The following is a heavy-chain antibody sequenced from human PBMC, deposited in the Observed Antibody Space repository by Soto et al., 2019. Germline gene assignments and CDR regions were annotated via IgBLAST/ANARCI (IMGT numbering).Heavy chain of an antibody. CDR2: ISSTTNYI. V-gene: IGHV3-21*06. Sequence: GGSLRLSCAASGFTFTRYSMNWVRQAPGKGLEWVSSISSTTNYIYYGDSMKGRFTISRDNDKNSLYLEMHSLRAEDTAVYYCARESEDLTSNFDYWGQGTLVTVSS. J-gene: IGHJ4*02. CDR3: ARESEDLTSNFDY. CDR1: GFTFTRYS.